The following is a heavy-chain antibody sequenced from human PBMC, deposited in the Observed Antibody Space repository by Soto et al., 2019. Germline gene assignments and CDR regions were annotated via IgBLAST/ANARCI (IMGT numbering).Heavy chain of an antibody. V-gene: IGHV3-13*04. CDR3: ARAIGPTLFDY. CDR2: IGTAGDT. Sequence: PGGSLRLSCSASGFTFSSYDMHWVRQGPGKGLEWVSAIGTAGDTNYAGSVKGRFTISRENAKNSLYLQMDSLRAGDTAIYFCARAIGPTLFDYWAQGTLVPVSS. D-gene: IGHD3-22*01. CDR1: GFTFSSYD. J-gene: IGHJ4*02.